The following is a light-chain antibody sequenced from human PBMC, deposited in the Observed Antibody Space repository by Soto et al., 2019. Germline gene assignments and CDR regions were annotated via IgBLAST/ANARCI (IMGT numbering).Light chain of an antibody. CDR3: CSYAGSYTFV. J-gene: IGLJ1*01. CDR2: DVT. Sequence: QSVLTQPRSVSGSPGQSVTISCTGTSSDVDVFNYVSWYQQHPGKAPKLMIYDVTKRPSGVPDRFSGSKSANTASLTISGLQAEDEADYSCCSYAGSYTFVFGTGTKVTVL. V-gene: IGLV2-11*01. CDR1: SSDVDVFNY.